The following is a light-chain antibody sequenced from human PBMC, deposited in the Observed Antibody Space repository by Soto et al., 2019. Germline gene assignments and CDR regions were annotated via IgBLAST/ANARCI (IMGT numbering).Light chain of an antibody. CDR3: QQRSNWWT. J-gene: IGKJ1*01. CDR2: DAS. Sequence: IGVTKSRGPRPLSTGKKPTLSLRASQSVGSYLAWYQQKPGQAPRLLIYDASNRATGIPARFSVSGRRTDFTLTISSLSPEDFAVYYCQQRSNWWTFGQGTKVDIK. CDR1: QSVGSY. V-gene: IGKV3-11*01.